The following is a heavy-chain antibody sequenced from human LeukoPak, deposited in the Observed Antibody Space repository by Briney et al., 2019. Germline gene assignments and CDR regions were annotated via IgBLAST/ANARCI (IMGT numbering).Heavy chain of an antibody. V-gene: IGHV3-30-3*01. CDR1: GFTFDDYA. CDR2: ISYDGSNK. D-gene: IGHD6-19*01. Sequence: PGGSLRLSCAASGFTFDDYAMHWVRQAPGKGLEWVAVISYDGSNKYYADSVKGRFTISRDNSKNTLYLQMNSLRAEDTAVYYCARPDSSGWYGYSDAFDIWGQGTMVTVSS. J-gene: IGHJ3*02. CDR3: ARPDSSGWYGYSDAFDI.